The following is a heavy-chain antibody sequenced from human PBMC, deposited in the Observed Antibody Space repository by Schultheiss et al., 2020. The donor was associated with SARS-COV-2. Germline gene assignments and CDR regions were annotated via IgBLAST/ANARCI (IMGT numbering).Heavy chain of an antibody. J-gene: IGHJ4*02. D-gene: IGHD2-8*01. Sequence: GGSLRLSCAASGFTFSSYGMHWVRQAPGKGLEWVSTISGTGGSTYYADSVKGRFTISRDNAKNTLYLQMSSLRAEDSAVYYCAKDRSGVGDFDYWGQGTLVTVSS. V-gene: IGHV3-23*01. CDR1: GFTFSSYG. CDR2: ISGTGGST. CDR3: AKDRSGVGDFDY.